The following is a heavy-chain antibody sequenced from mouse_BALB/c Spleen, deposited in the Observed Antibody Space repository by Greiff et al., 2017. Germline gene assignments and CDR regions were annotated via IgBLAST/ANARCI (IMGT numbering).Heavy chain of an antibody. CDR1: GYTFSSYW. V-gene: IGHV1-9*01. CDR3: AREGYYYGSFFAY. CDR2: ILPGSGST. D-gene: IGHD1-1*01. Sequence: VQLQESGAELMKPGASVKISCKATGYTFSSYWIEWVKQRPGHGLEWIGEILPGSGSTNYNEKFKGKATFTADTSSNTAYMQLSSLTSEDSAVYYCAREGYYYGSFFAYWGQGTLVTVS. J-gene: IGHJ3*01.